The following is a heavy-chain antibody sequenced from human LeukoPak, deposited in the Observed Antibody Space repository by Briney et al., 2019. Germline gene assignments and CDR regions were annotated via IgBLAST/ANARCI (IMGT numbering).Heavy chain of an antibody. CDR3: AKPPEGLGYCSGGSCYPFDY. CDR1: GFTFSSYA. V-gene: IGHV3-23*01. J-gene: IGHJ4*02. Sequence: GGSLRLSCAASGFTFSSYAMSWVRQAPGKGLEWVSAISGSGGSTHYADSVKGRSTISRDNSKNTLYLQMNSLRAEDTAVYYCAKPPEGLGYCSGGSCYPFDYWGQGTLVTVSS. CDR2: ISGSGGST. D-gene: IGHD2-15*01.